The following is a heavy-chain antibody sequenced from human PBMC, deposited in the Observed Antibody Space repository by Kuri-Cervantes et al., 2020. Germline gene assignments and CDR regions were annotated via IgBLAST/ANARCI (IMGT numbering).Heavy chain of an antibody. CDR3: ARVVVAATHWFDP. CDR2: INPSGGST. Sequence: ASVKVSCKASGYTFTSYYMHWVRQAPGQGLEWMGIINPSGGSTGYAQKFQGRVTMTRNTSISTAYMELSSLRSEDTAVYYCARVVVAATHWFDPWGQGTLVTVSS. D-gene: IGHD2-15*01. V-gene: IGHV1-46*01. J-gene: IGHJ5*02. CDR1: GYTFTSYY.